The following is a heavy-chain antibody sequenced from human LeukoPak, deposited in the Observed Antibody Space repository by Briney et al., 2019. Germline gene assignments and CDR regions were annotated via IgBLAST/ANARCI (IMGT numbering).Heavy chain of an antibody. CDR2: ISAYNGNT. D-gene: IGHD2-2*01. CDR3: ARGPEYCSSTSCHYYYGMDV. Sequence: SVKVSCKASGYTFTSYGISWVRQAPGQGLEWMGWISAYNGNTNYAQKLQGRVTMTTDTSTSTAYMELRSLRSDDTAVYYCARGPEYCSSTSCHYYYGMDVWGQGTTVTVSS. CDR1: GYTFTSYG. J-gene: IGHJ6*02. V-gene: IGHV1-18*01.